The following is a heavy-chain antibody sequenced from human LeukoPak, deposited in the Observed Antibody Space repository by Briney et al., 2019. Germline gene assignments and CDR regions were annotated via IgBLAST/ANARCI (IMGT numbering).Heavy chain of an antibody. CDR2: FYNSGRS. V-gene: IGHV4-59*01. D-gene: IGHD3-16*01. CDR3: TRGAGWLIDY. Sequence: SETLSLTCTVSDDSISDYYRGWIRQPPGKGLGWIGYFYNSGRSTYNPSLKSRATISADTSKNHFSLKLNSVTTADTAVYYCTRGAGWLIDYWGQGILVTVSS. CDR1: DDSISDYY. J-gene: IGHJ4*02.